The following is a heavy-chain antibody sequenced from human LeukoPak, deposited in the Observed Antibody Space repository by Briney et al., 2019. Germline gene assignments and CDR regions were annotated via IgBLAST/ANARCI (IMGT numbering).Heavy chain of an antibody. D-gene: IGHD6-13*01. Sequence: PGGSLRLSCTASGFTFSDYYMTWIRQAPGKGLEWVSYISSSGSPIDYADSVKGRLTISRDNAKNSLYLQMNSLRAEDTAVYYCARVFLIVAAGTFDYWGQGTLVTVSS. V-gene: IGHV3-11*01. CDR1: GFTFSDYY. J-gene: IGHJ4*02. CDR2: ISSSGSPI. CDR3: ARVFLIVAAGTFDY.